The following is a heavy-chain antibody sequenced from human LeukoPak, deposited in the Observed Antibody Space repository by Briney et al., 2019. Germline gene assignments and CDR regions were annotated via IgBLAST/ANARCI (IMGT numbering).Heavy chain of an antibody. CDR3: AKPYSDGDYYYYYMDV. CDR1: GFTFSSYG. V-gene: IGHV3-23*01. D-gene: IGHD2-21*01. Sequence: GGSLRLSCAASGFTFSSYGMSRVRQAPGKGLEWVSAISGSGGSTYYADSVKGRFTISRDNSKNTLYLQMNSLRAEDTAVYYCAKPYSDGDYYYYYMDVWGKGTTVTISS. J-gene: IGHJ6*03. CDR2: ISGSGGST.